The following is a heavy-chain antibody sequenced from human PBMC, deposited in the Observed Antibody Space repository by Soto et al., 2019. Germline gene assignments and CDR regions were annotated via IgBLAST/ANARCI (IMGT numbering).Heavy chain of an antibody. V-gene: IGHV3-64D*06. CDR2: FSSKGGTT. D-gene: IGHD5-12*01. CDR1: GFSFSNYA. CDR3: AKEMAQAAIGSLYYYYCMDV. Sequence: TGGSLRLSCSASGFSFSNYAMHWVRQAPGKGLQYVSGFSSKGGTTYYADSVKGRFTISRDNSKNTLYLQMSSLRPEDTAVYYCAKEMAQAAIGSLYYYYCMDVWGQGTTVTVSS. J-gene: IGHJ6*02.